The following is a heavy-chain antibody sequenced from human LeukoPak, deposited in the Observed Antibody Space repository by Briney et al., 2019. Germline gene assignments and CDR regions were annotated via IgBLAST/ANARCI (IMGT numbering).Heavy chain of an antibody. J-gene: IGHJ4*01. Sequence: GGSLRLSCAASGFTVSRNYMSGVRQSPGEGLEWVSDIYRGVRRYYAESVKGRFTISRDNSRTALYLQMNSYRAEGAGVYYCARAQLLFTIDYWGQGTLVTVSS. CDR2: IYRGVRR. CDR3: ARAQLLFTIDY. V-gene: IGHV3-53*01. CDR1: GFTVSRNY. D-gene: IGHD2-2*01.